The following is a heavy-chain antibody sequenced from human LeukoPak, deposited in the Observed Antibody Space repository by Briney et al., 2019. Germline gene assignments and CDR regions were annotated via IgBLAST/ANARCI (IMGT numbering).Heavy chain of an antibody. CDR3: AKDGYKGVVITPFDY. J-gene: IGHJ4*02. CDR1: GFTFSSYG. D-gene: IGHD3-3*01. V-gene: IGHV3-30*18. CDR2: ISYDGSNK. Sequence: GGSLRLSCAASGFTFSSYGMHWVRQAPGKGLEWVAVISYDGSNKYYADSVKGRFTISRDNSKNTLYLQMNSLRAEDTAVYYCAKDGYKGVVITPFDYWGQGTLVTVSS.